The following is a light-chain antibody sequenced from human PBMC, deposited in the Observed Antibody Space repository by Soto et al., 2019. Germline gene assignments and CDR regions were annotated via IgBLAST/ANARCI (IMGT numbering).Light chain of an antibody. CDR1: SSDIGNNY. J-gene: IGLJ2*01. CDR3: GTWDSSLSAGVV. V-gene: IGLV1-51*02. Sequence: QSVLTQPPSMSAAPGQKVTISCSGSSSDIGNNYVSWYQQLPGTAPKLLIYENNKRPSGIPDRFSGSKSGTSATLGITGLQTGDEADYYCGTWDSSLSAGVVFGGGTKVTVL. CDR2: ENN.